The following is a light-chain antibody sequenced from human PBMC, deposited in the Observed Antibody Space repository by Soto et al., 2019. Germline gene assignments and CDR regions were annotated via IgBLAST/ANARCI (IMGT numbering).Light chain of an antibody. CDR3: QQANSFPFT. CDR2: AAS. J-gene: IGKJ3*01. Sequence: DIQMTQSPSSVSASVGDRVTITCRASQIINKWLAWYQQKPGKAPTLLIYAASTLQSGVPSRFSGGGSGSDFTLTISSLQPEDFATYYCQQANSFPFTFGPGTKVDIK. CDR1: QIINKW. V-gene: IGKV1-12*02.